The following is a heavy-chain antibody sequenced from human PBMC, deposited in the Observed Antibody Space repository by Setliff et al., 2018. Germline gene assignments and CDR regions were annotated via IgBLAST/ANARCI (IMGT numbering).Heavy chain of an antibody. CDR1: GDSISNYY. CDR2: IYVTEST. Sequence: PSETLSLTCTVSGDSISNYYWNWIRQPAGKGLEWIGRIYVTESTKYNPSLKSRVTLSIDTSKNQFSLKLSSVTAADAAVYYCAASRAYTGAVEEWFLPKTFDFWGQGSPFTVSS. CDR3: AASRAYTGAVEEWFLPKTFDF. D-gene: IGHD3-10*01. V-gene: IGHV4-4*07. J-gene: IGHJ4*02.